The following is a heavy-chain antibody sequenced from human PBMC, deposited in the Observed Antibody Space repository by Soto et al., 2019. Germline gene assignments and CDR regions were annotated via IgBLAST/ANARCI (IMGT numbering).Heavy chain of an antibody. Sequence: PSETLSLTCTVSGGSISSGDYYWSWIRQPPGKGLEWIGEINHSGSTNYNPSLKSRVTISVDTSKNQFSLKLSSVTAADTAVYYCARRYGGSIDYWGQGTLVTVSS. V-gene: IGHV4-30-4*01. J-gene: IGHJ4*02. CDR1: GGSISSGDYY. CDR2: INHSGST. CDR3: ARRYGGSIDY. D-gene: IGHD2-15*01.